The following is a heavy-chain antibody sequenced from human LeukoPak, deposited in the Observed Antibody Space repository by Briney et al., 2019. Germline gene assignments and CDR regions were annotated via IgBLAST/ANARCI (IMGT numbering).Heavy chain of an antibody. CDR3: ARDVPTRLLWFGEVSYYFDY. CDR2: ISSSGSTI. Sequence: GGSLRLSCAASGFTFSSYEMNWVRQAPGKGLEWVSYISSSGSTIYYADSVKGRFTISRDNAKNSLYLQMNSLRAEDTAVYYCARDVPTRLLWFGEVSYYFDYWGQGTLVTVSS. D-gene: IGHD3-10*01. V-gene: IGHV3-48*03. CDR1: GFTFSSYE. J-gene: IGHJ4*02.